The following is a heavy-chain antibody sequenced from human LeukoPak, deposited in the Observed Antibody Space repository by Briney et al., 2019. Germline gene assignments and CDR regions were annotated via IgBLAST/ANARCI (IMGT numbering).Heavy chain of an antibody. V-gene: IGHV3-9*01. CDR2: ISWNSGTI. D-gene: IGHD3-3*01. J-gene: IGHJ4*02. CDR3: AASMRSDPTDY. Sequence: GGSLRLSCAASGFIFDDYAMHWVRQAPGKGLEWVSGISWNSGTIGYADSVKGRFTISRDNAKNSLYLQMNSLRAEDTAVYYCAASMRSDPTDYWGQGTLVTVSS. CDR1: GFIFDDYA.